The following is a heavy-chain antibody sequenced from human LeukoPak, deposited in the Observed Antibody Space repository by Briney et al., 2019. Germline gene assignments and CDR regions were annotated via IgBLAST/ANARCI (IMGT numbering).Heavy chain of an antibody. J-gene: IGHJ5*02. Sequence: GRSLRFSCAASGFTFSTYGMHWVRQAPGKGLEWGSYISSSSSYTNYADSVKGRFTISRDNAKNSLYLQMNSLRAEDTAVYYCARDLRAVAGLFDPWGQGTLVTVSS. D-gene: IGHD6-19*01. CDR2: ISSSSSYT. CDR3: ARDLRAVAGLFDP. CDR1: GFTFSTYG. V-gene: IGHV3-21*05.